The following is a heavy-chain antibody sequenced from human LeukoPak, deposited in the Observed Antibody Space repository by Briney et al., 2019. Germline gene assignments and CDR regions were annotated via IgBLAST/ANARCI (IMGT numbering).Heavy chain of an antibody. CDR1: SGSISSYY. J-gene: IGHJ4*02. CDR2: IYYSGST. V-gene: IGHV4-59*01. Sequence: PSETLSLTCTVSSGSISSYYWSWIRQPPGKGLEWIGYIYYSGSTNYNPSLKSRVTISVDTSKNQFSLNLSSVTAADTAVYYCARNRDYGENFDYWGQGTLVTVSS. CDR3: ARNRDYGENFDY. D-gene: IGHD4-17*01.